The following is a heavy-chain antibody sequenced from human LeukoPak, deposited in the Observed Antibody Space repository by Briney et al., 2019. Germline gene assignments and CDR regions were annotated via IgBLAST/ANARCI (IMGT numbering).Heavy chain of an antibody. Sequence: ASVKVSCKASGYTFTSYHMHWVRQAPGQGLEWMGWINPNSGGTNYAQKFQGRVTMTRDTSISTAYMELSRLRSDDTAVYYCARDLATVTTWENNWFDPWGQGTLVTVSS. CDR3: ARDLATVTTWENNWFDP. CDR1: GYTFTSYH. V-gene: IGHV1-2*02. J-gene: IGHJ5*02. CDR2: INPNSGGT. D-gene: IGHD4-17*01.